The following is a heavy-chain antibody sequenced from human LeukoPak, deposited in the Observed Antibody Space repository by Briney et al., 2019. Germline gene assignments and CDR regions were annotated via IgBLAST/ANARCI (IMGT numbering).Heavy chain of an antibody. CDR1: GGSFSGYY. CDR3: ARSLQRYSSGWNYYFDY. Sequence: PSETLSLTCAVYGGSFSGYYWSWIRQPPGKGLEWIGEINHSGSTNYNPSLKSRVTISVDTSKNQFSLKLSSVTAADTAVYYCARSLQRYSSGWNYYFDYWGQGTLVTVSS. CDR2: INHSGST. J-gene: IGHJ4*02. V-gene: IGHV4-34*01. D-gene: IGHD6-19*01.